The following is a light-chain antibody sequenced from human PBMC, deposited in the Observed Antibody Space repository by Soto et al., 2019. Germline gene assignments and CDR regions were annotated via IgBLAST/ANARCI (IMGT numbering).Light chain of an antibody. Sequence: EIVLTQSPGTLSLSPGERATLSCRASQSVSSNYLAWYQQKPGQAPRLLIYGASSRATGIPDRFSGSGSGTDFTLTISRLEPEESAVYYCQQYGSSPRTFGQGTKVEIK. CDR3: QQYGSSPRT. V-gene: IGKV3-20*01. CDR1: QSVSSNY. CDR2: GAS. J-gene: IGKJ1*01.